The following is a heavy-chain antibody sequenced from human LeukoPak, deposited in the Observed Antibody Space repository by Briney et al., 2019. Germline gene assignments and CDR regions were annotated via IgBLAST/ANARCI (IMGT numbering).Heavy chain of an antibody. Sequence: ASVKVSCKASGYTFTSYDINWVRQATGQGLEWMGWMNPNSGNTGYAQKFQGRVTMTSNTSISTAYMELSSLRSEDTAVYYCAREARYCSGGSCYSVYYFDYWGQGTLVTVSS. CDR2: MNPNSGNT. V-gene: IGHV1-8*01. CDR3: AREARYCSGGSCYSVYYFDY. CDR1: GYTFTSYD. D-gene: IGHD2-15*01. J-gene: IGHJ4*02.